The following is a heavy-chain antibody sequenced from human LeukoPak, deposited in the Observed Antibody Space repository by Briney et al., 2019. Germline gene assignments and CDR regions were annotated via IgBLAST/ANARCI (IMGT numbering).Heavy chain of an antibody. CDR1: GDSISSDY. D-gene: IGHD5-18*01. V-gene: IGHV4-59*01. CDR2: IYNSGST. J-gene: IGHJ5*02. CDR3: ARVGYSYGYGVQYRWFDP. Sequence: SETLSLTCTVSGDSISSDYWTWIRQPLANGLEWLGDIYNSGSTNYNPSLKSRVTMSVDTSNNQFSLKLNYVTAADTAVYYCARVGYSYGYGVQYRWFDPWGQGTLVTVSS.